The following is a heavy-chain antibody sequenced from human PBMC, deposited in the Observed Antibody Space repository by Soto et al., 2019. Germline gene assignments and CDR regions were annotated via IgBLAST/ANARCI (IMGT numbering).Heavy chain of an antibody. Sequence: EVQLVETGGGLIQPGGSLRLSCAASGFNVSSQYMHWVRQAPGKGLEWVSLTYTGGNSFYASSVKGRFIVSRDISKNTLYLQMNSLSTEDTAVYYCAREGFPYGLDYWGQGSLVTVSS. CDR1: GFNVSSQY. V-gene: IGHV3-53*02. D-gene: IGHD3-10*01. CDR2: TYTGGNS. CDR3: AREGFPYGLDY. J-gene: IGHJ4*02.